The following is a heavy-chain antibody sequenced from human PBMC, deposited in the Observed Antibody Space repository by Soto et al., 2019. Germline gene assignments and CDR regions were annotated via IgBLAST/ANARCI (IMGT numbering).Heavy chain of an antibody. D-gene: IGHD3-10*01. CDR1: GGSISSYY. Sequence: QVQLQESGPGLVKPSETLSLTCTVSGGSISSYYWSWIRQPPGKGLEWIGYIYYSGSTNYNPSLKSRVTISVDTSKYQFSLKLSSVTAADTAVYYCARSDGSGSYYNSYYYYGMDVWGQGTTVTVSS. V-gene: IGHV4-59*01. J-gene: IGHJ6*02. CDR2: IYYSGST. CDR3: ARSDGSGSYYNSYYYYGMDV.